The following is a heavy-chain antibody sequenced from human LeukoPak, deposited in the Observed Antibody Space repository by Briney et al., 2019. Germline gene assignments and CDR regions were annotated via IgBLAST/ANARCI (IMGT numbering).Heavy chain of an antibody. D-gene: IGHD3-16*02. Sequence: ASVKVPCKVSGYTLTELSMHWVRQAPGKGLEWMGGFDPEDGETIYAQKFQGRVTMTEDTSTDTAYMELSSLRSEDTAVYYCASPMFRGGVIPFPFGYWGQGTLVTVSS. CDR3: ASPMFRGGVIPFPFGY. CDR1: GYTLTELS. CDR2: FDPEDGET. V-gene: IGHV1-24*01. J-gene: IGHJ4*02.